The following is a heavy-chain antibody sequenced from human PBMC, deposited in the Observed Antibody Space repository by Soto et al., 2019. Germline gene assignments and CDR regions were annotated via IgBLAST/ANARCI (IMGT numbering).Heavy chain of an antibody. CDR2: INHLGSEK. CDR3: ARIEVIVGALIRLRFDN. V-gene: IGHV3-7*01. J-gene: IGHJ4*02. CDR1: GFSFSRHW. Sequence: QTGGSLRLSCAASGFSFSRHWMGWVRQAPGKGLEWVANINHLGSEKDYVDSVKGRFTISRDNAKNSLYLQMNSLRAEDTAVYYCARIEVIVGALIRLRFDNWGRGTQVTVSS. D-gene: IGHD2-21*01.